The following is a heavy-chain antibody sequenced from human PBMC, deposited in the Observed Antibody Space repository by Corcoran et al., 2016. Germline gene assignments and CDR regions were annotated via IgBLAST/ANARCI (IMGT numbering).Heavy chain of an antibody. D-gene: IGHD5-12*01. CDR1: GGSISSYY. Sequence: QVQLQESGPGLVKPLETLSLTCTVSGGSISSYYWSWIRQPPGKGLEWIGYISYSGSTNYNPSLKSRVTISVNTSKNQFSLKLSSVTAADTAVYYFASNGGYDDGLLSGGQGTLVTVSS. J-gene: IGHJ4*02. CDR2: ISYSGST. V-gene: IGHV4-59*01. CDR3: ASNGGYDDGLLS.